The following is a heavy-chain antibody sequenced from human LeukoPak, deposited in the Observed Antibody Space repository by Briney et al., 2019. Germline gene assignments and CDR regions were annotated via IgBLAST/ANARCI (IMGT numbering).Heavy chain of an antibody. CDR2: ISYDGSNK. D-gene: IGHD4-11*01. V-gene: IGHV3-30-3*01. CDR1: GFTFSSYA. Sequence: PGGSLRLSCAASGFTFSSYAMHWVRQAPGKGLEWVAVISYDGSNKYYADSVKGRFTISRDNSKNTLYLQMNSLRAEDTAVYYCAREQDYSNLLDYWGQGTLVTVSS. J-gene: IGHJ4*02. CDR3: AREQDYSNLLDY.